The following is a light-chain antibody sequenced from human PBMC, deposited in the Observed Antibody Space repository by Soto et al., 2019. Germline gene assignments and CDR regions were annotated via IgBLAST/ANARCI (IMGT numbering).Light chain of an antibody. CDR1: QSISSY. CDR2: AAS. CDR3: QQSYSTPLT. J-gene: IGKJ4*01. V-gene: IGKV1-39*01. Sequence: DIQMTQSPSSLSASVVDRVTITCRASQSISSYLNWYQQKPGKAPKLLIYAASSLQSGVPSRFSGSGSGTDFTLTISSLQPEDFATYYCQQSYSTPLTFGGGTTVDIK.